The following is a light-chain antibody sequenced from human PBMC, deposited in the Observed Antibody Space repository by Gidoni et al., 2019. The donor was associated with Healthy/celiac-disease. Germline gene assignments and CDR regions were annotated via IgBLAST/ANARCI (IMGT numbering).Light chain of an antibody. CDR2: DAS. Sequence: EIVLTQSPATLSLSPGERATLSCRASQSVSSYLAWYQQKPGQAPRLLNYDASNRATGIPARFSGRWSWKDFTLTISSLEPEDFAVYYCQQRSNWPPGYTFGQGTKLEIK. J-gene: IGKJ2*01. CDR1: QSVSSY. CDR3: QQRSNWPPGYT. V-gene: IGKV3-11*01.